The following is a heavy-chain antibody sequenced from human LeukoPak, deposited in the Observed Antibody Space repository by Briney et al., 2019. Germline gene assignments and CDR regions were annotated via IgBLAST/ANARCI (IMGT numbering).Heavy chain of an antibody. V-gene: IGHV3-30*02. CDR2: IRYDGSNK. Sequence: PGGSLRLSCAASGFTFSSYGMHWVRQAPGKGLEWVAFIRYDGSNKYYADSVKGRFTISRDNSKNTLHLQMNSLRAEDTAVYYCAKDTGGYSYGYIRDWGQGTLVTVSS. D-gene: IGHD5-18*01. J-gene: IGHJ4*02. CDR3: AKDTGGYSYGYIRD. CDR1: GFTFSSYG.